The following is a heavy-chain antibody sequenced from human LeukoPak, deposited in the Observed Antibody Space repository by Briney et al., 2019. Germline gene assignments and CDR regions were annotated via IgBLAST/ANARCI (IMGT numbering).Heavy chain of an antibody. CDR3: ARRSGIAVAGAFDY. V-gene: IGHV3-23*01. D-gene: IGHD6-19*01. CDR1: GFTVSNYA. CDR2: ISGSGDST. J-gene: IGHJ4*02. Sequence: GGSLRLSCAASGFTVSNYAMRWVRQAPGKGLEWGSGISGSGDSTYYADSVKGRFTISRDNSKNTPYLQMNSLRAEDTAVYYCARRSGIAVAGAFDYWGQGTLVTVSS.